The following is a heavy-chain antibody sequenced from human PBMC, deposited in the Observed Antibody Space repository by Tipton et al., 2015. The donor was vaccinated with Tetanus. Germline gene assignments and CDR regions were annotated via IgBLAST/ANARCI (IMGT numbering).Heavy chain of an antibody. CDR3: ARKGCSYAAPGLDN. CDR2: ISSSSAYI. D-gene: IGHD3-16*01. J-gene: IGHJ4*01. V-gene: IGHV3-21*01. Sequence: SLRLSCTGSGFTFSAFNLHWVRQAPGKGLELVSAISSSSAYIYDADSVKGRFAIFRDNDKKSVYLQMNSLGADDTVVYYCARKGCSYAAPGLDNWGRGILATVSS. CDR1: GFTFSAFN.